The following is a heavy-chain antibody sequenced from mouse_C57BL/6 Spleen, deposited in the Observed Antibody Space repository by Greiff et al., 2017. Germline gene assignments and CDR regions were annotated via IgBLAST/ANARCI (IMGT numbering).Heavy chain of an antibody. Sequence: QVQLQQSGAELVKPGASVKISCKASGYAFSSYWMNWVKQRPGKGLAWIGQIYPGDGDTNYNGKFTGKATLTADKSSSTAYMQLSSLTSEDSAVYFCARNGYDYGLYAMDYWGQGTSVTVSS. CDR3: ARNGYDYGLYAMDY. D-gene: IGHD2-4*01. CDR1: GYAFSSYW. V-gene: IGHV1-80*01. J-gene: IGHJ4*01. CDR2: IYPGDGDT.